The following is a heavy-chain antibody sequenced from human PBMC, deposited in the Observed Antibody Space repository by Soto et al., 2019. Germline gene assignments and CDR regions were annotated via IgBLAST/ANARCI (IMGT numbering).Heavy chain of an antibody. Sequence: PGGSLRLSCAASGFTFCSYSMNWVRQAPGKGLEWVSYISSSSSTIYYADSVKGRFTISRDNAKNSLYLQMNSLRDEDTAVYYCARLRDSSGWGDYYYYYGMDVWGQGTTVTVSS. CDR3: ARLRDSSGWGDYYYYYGMDV. CDR1: GFTFCSYS. D-gene: IGHD6-19*01. J-gene: IGHJ6*02. CDR2: ISSSSSTI. V-gene: IGHV3-48*02.